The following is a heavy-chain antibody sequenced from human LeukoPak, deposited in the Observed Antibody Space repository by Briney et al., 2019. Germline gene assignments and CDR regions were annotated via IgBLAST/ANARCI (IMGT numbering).Heavy chain of an antibody. CDR2: INHFGTT. Sequence: SETLSLTCAVFGGSLNDHYWIWIRQPPGQGLEWIGEINHFGTTKYSPSLKSRVTISIDASKKQFSLKLNSVTAADTALYYCARGFNYMDVWGKGTTVTV. CDR1: GGSLNDHY. CDR3: ARGFNYMDV. J-gene: IGHJ6*03. V-gene: IGHV4-34*01.